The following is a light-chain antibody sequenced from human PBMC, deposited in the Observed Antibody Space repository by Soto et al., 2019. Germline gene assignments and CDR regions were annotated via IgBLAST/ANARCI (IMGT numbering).Light chain of an antibody. V-gene: IGKV4-1*01. CDR1: QSVLDTSNKANY. CDR3: PHFFRLPLT. J-gene: IGKJ4*01. CDR2: WGS. Sequence: EIVMTQSPASLSLSLGERATFNCKSSQSVLDTSNKANYLAWYQQKPGQSPKLLIYWGSTRQSGVPDRFSGTGPGTNFTLTTPSLQAEEVAFYFCPHFFRLPLTSGGGTKVEI.